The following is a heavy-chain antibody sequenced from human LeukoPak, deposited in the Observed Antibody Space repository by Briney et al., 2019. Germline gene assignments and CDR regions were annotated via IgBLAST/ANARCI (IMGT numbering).Heavy chain of an antibody. CDR2: INHSGST. CDR3: ARHSRNGYNYGDY. V-gene: IGHV4-34*01. J-gene: IGHJ4*02. Sequence: PSETLSLTCAVYGGSFSGYYWSWIRQPPGKGLEWIGEINHSGSTNHNPSLKSRVTISIDTSKKQFSLRLSSVTAADTAVYYCARHSRNGYNYGDYWGQGTLVTVSS. CDR1: GGSFSGYY. D-gene: IGHD5-24*01.